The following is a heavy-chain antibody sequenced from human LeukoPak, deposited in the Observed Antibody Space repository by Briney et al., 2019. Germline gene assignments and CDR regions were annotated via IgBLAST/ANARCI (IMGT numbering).Heavy chain of an antibody. V-gene: IGHV4-59*01. Sequence: SETLSLTCAVYGGSFSGYYWSWIRQPPGKGLEWIGYIYYSGSTNYNPSLKSRVTISVDTSKNQFSLKLSSVTAADTAVYYCARTGDHWFDPWGQGTLVTVSS. J-gene: IGHJ5*02. CDR2: IYYSGST. CDR1: GGSFSGYY. D-gene: IGHD7-27*01. CDR3: ARTGDHWFDP.